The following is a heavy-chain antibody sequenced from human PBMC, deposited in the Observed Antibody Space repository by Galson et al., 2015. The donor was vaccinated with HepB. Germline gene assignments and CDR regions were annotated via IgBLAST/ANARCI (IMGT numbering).Heavy chain of an antibody. CDR3: ARAPEPVVVPAANPFDP. V-gene: IGHV1-18*01. CDR2: ISAYNGNT. CDR1: GYTFTSYG. J-gene: IGHJ5*02. D-gene: IGHD2-2*01. Sequence: SVKVSCKASGYTFTSYGISWVRQAPGQGLEWMGWISAYNGNTNYAQKLQGRVTMTTDTSTSTAYMELRSLRSDDTAVYYCARAPEPVVVPAANPFDPWGQGTLVTVSS.